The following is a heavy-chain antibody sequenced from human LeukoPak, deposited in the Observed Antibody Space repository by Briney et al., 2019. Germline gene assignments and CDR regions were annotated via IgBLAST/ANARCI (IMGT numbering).Heavy chain of an antibody. CDR1: SGSISTFY. V-gene: IGHV4-59*01. Sequence: PSETLSLTCTVSSGSISTFYWNWIRQPPGKGLEWIGYIYYSGSTNYNPSLRSRVTILADTSKNQFSLKLTSVTAADTAVYYCARGRFGSSSSFDYWGQGNLVTVSS. D-gene: IGHD6-6*01. J-gene: IGHJ4*02. CDR2: IYYSGST. CDR3: ARGRFGSSSSFDY.